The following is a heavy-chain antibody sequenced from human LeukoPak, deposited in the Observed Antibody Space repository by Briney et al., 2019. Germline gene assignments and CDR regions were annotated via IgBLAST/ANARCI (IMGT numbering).Heavy chain of an antibody. D-gene: IGHD3-22*01. V-gene: IGHV3-21*01. Sequence: GGSLRLSCAASGFTFSSYSMNWVRQAPGKGLEWVSSISSSSSYIYYADSVKGRFTISRDNAKNSLYLQMNSLRAEDTAVYYCARGALTYYYDSSGYYYWGQGTLVTVSS. CDR3: ARGALTYYYDSSGYYY. CDR2: ISSSSSYI. CDR1: GFTFSSYS. J-gene: IGHJ4*02.